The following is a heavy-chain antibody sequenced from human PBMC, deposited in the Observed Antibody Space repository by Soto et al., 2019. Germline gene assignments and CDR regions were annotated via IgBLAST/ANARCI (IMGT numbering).Heavy chain of an antibody. CDR1: GGSINSYY. Sequence: PSETLSLTCSVSGGSINSYYWSWIRQPAGKGLEWIGRIYSTGNTNYNPSLKSRAAISVDTSKNQFSLKLSSVTAADTAVYYCARKYGSGSYYNYWGQGTLVTVSS. J-gene: IGHJ4*02. V-gene: IGHV4-4*07. D-gene: IGHD3-10*01. CDR3: ARKYGSGSYYNY. CDR2: IYSTGNT.